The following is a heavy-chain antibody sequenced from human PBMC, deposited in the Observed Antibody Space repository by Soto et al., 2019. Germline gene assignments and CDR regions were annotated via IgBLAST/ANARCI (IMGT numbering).Heavy chain of an antibody. CDR1: GFTFSNYA. J-gene: IGHJ6*02. CDR3: ARGDREDTAVVIGVRPGEYGVDV. D-gene: IGHD2-15*01. Sequence: QVQLVESGGGVVQPGRSLRLSCAASGFTFSNYAMHWVRQAPGKGLECVAVISYNGGNRFYRDYVKGRFTISRDNSRNTVHPLIDSLRYEDAAVYYCARGDREDTAVVIGVRPGEYGVDVWGQGTTVTVSS. CDR2: ISYNGGNR. V-gene: IGHV3-30*04.